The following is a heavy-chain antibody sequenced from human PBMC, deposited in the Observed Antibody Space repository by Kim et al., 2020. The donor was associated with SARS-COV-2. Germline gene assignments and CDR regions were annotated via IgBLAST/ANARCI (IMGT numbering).Heavy chain of an antibody. D-gene: IGHD2-21*01. Sequence: IDYADSVKGRFITSRDNARNSLYRQMNSLRPEDTALYYCTRDVLAGGADVWGQGTAVIVSS. V-gene: IGHV3-9*01. CDR3: TRDVLAGGADV. J-gene: IGHJ6*02. CDR2: I.